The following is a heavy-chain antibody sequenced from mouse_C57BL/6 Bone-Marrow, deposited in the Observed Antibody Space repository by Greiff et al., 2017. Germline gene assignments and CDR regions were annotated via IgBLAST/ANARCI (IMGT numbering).Heavy chain of an antibody. CDR3: ARRHYGNYVWFAY. V-gene: IGHV1-53*01. CDR1: GYTFTSYW. Sequence: QVQLKQSGTELVKPGASVKLSCKASGYTFTSYWMHWVKQRPGQGLEWIGNINPSNGGTNYNEKFKSKATLTVDKSSSTAYMQLSSLTSEDSAVYYCARRHYGNYVWFAYWGQGTLVTVSA. CDR2: INPSNGGT. D-gene: IGHD2-1*01. J-gene: IGHJ3*01.